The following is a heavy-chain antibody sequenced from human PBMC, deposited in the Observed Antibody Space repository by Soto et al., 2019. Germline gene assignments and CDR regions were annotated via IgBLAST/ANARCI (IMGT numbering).Heavy chain of an antibody. CDR1: GYTFTSYG. J-gene: IGHJ3*02. CDR2: ISAYNGNT. Sequence: QVQLVQSGAEVKKPGASVKVSCKASGYTFTSYGISWVRQAPGQGLEWMGWISAYNGNTNYAQKLQGRDTMTTDTHTSTAYIELRSRRSDDTAVYYCARHYCRSPRCFVRRASDIWGQGTMVTVSS. V-gene: IGHV1-18*01. CDR3: ARHYCRSPRCFVRRASDI. D-gene: IGHD2-2*01.